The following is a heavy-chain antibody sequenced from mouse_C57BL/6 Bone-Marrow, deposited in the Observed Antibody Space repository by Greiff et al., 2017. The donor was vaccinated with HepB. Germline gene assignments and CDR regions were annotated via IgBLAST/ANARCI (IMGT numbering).Heavy chain of an antibody. CDR1: GYTFTSYW. CDR2: IDPSDSYT. D-gene: IGHD1-1*01. CDR3: AREGFNTVVARGFAF. V-gene: IGHV1-69*01. J-gene: IGHJ3*01. Sequence: QVQLQQPGAELVMPGASVKLSCKASGYTFTSYWMHWVQQSPGQGLEWIGEIDPSDSYTNYNQKFKGKSTLTVDKSSSTAYMQLSSLTSEDAAVYYCAREGFNTVVARGFAFWGQGTLVTVSA.